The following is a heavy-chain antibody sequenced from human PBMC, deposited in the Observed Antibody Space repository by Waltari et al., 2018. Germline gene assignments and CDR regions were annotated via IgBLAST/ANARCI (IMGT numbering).Heavy chain of an antibody. V-gene: IGHV1-2*02. J-gene: IGHJ4*02. Sequence: QVQLVQSGAEVKKPGASVKVSCKASGYTFTGYYMHWVRQAPGQGLEWMGWIKPNSGGTNYAQKFQGRVTMTRDTSISTAYMELSRLRSDDTAVYYCARELRIRGGVGVTHGYWGQGTLVTVSS. CDR1: GYTFTGYY. CDR2: IKPNSGGT. D-gene: IGHD3-22*01. CDR3: ARELRIRGGVGVTHGY.